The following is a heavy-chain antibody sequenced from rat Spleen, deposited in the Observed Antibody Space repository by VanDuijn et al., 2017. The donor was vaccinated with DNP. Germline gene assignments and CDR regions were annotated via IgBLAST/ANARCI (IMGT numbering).Heavy chain of an antibody. CDR1: GFSFSHYW. J-gene: IGHJ1*01. CDR2: ISYEGGST. Sequence: EVQLVESGGDLVQPGRSLKLSCVASGFSFSHYWMTWIRQVPGKGLEWIASISYEGGSTYYGDSVKGRFTISRDNAQSTLYLQMNSLRSEDTATYYCARHGDPYWYFDFWGPGTMVTVSS. V-gene: IGHV5-31*01. D-gene: IGHD1-7*01. CDR3: ARHGDPYWYFDF.